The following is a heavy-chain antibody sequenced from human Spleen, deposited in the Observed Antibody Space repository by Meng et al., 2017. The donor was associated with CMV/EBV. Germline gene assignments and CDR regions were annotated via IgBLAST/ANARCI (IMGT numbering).Heavy chain of an antibody. CDR1: GNTFANFG. D-gene: IGHD3-10*01. CDR2: ISTFDGNT. CDR3: ARDGGERVAWYYWFDS. V-gene: IGHV1-18*01. J-gene: IGHJ5*01. Sequence: SGNTFANFGISWVSQDPGQGLGWMGWISTFDGNTKYAQEMQGRIILTKDTSTRTVYMGLRSLKSGDTALYYCARDGGERVAWYYWFDSWGQGSLVTVSS.